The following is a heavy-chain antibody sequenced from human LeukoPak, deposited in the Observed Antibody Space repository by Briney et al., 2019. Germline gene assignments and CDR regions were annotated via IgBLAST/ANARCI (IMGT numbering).Heavy chain of an antibody. Sequence: GGSLRLSCTASGFTFSSYAMSWVRQAPGKGLEWVANIKQDGSEKYYVDSVKGRFTISRDNSKNTLYLQMNSLRAEDTAVYYCARDPTYYYDSSGYLDYWGQGTLVTVSS. CDR2: IKQDGSEK. V-gene: IGHV3-7*01. J-gene: IGHJ4*02. D-gene: IGHD3-22*01. CDR1: GFTFSSYA. CDR3: ARDPTYYYDSSGYLDY.